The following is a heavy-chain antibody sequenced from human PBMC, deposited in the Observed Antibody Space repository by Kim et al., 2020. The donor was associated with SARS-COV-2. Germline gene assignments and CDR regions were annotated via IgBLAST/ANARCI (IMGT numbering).Heavy chain of an antibody. D-gene: IGHD6-6*01. V-gene: IGHV3-30*04. Sequence: GGSLRLSCAASGFTFSTYAIHWVRQAPGKGLEWMAVISYDGSNKYYADSVKGRFTISRDNSKNTLDLQMSSLRAEDTAVYFCARGSSTAGRRPPDYWGQGTLVTVSS. CDR1: GFTFSTYA. J-gene: IGHJ4*02. CDR2: ISYDGSNK. CDR3: ARGSSTAGRRPPDY.